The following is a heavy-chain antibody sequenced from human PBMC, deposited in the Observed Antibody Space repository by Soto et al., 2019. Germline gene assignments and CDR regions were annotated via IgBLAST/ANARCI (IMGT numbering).Heavy chain of an antibody. CDR3: GRHGGYNYGYAMDV. D-gene: IGHD5-18*01. V-gene: IGHV4-39*01. CDR2: IYYSGST. Sequence: QLQLQESGPGLVKPSETLSLTCIVSGGSISSSSYYWGWIRQPPGKGLEWIGDIYYSGSTYYNPSLKSRVTLSVDTSTNPFSLQRSSVTAADTAVYYCGRHGGYNYGYAMDVWGQGTTVTVSS. CDR1: GGSISSSSYY. J-gene: IGHJ6*02.